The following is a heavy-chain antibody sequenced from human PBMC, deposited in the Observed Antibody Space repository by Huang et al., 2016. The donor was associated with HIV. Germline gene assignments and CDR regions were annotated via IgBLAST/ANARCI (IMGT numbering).Heavy chain of an antibody. CDR3: ARASWYEPRSWYFGL. V-gene: IGHV4-34*01. D-gene: IGHD6-13*01. Sequence: QVQLQQWGAGLLKPSETLSLTCAVYGGSVSGHYWSWIRQPPGTGLEWIAEINDNGDTNYTPSLKSRVTISVHTSRNQFSLKLNSVTAADAAVYYCARASWYEPRSWYFGLWGRGTLVTVSS. CDR1: GGSVSGHY. J-gene: IGHJ2*01. CDR2: INDNGDT.